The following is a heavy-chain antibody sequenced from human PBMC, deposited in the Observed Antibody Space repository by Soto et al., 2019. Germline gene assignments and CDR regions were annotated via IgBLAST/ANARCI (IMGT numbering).Heavy chain of an antibody. D-gene: IGHD6-13*01. J-gene: IGHJ6*02. Sequence: SVKVSCKASGGTFSSYAISWVRQAPGQGLEWMGGIIPIFGTANYAQKFQGRVTITADESTSTAYMELSSLRSEDTAVYYCARHPSSTAPRGYYYYGMDVWGQGTTVTVSS. CDR3: ARHPSSTAPRGYYYYGMDV. CDR2: IIPIFGTA. V-gene: IGHV1-69*13. CDR1: GGTFSSYA.